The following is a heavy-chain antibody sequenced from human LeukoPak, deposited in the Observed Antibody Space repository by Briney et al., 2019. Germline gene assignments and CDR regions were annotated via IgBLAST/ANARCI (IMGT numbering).Heavy chain of an antibody. J-gene: IGHJ5*02. CDR1: GYSINSGYY. V-gene: IGHV4-38-2*02. Sequence: PSETLSLTCTVSGYSINSGYYWGWLRQPPGKGLEWIGSIYHSGSPYYNPSLKSRVTISLDTSKNQFSLNLTSVTAADTAVYYCARDNWNYAGGFDPWGQGTLVTVSS. D-gene: IGHD1-7*01. CDR3: ARDNWNYAGGFDP. CDR2: IYHSGSP.